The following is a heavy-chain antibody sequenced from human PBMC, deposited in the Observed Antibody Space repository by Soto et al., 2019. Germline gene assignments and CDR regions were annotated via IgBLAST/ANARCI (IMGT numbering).Heavy chain of an antibody. V-gene: IGHV3-23*01. Sequence: PGGSLRLSCAASGFTFSSYAMSWVRQAPGKGLEWVSAISGSGGSTYYGDSVKGRFTIFKDKSLNTVYLQMNRLTIEDAAVYYCTKDRVLDGIYTFDYWGQGALVTVSS. CDR1: GFTFSSYA. CDR3: TKDRVLDGIYTFDY. J-gene: IGHJ4*02. CDR2: ISGSGGST. D-gene: IGHD1-20*01.